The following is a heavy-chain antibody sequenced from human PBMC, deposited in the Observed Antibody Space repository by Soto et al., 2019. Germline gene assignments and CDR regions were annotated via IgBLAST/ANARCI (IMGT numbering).Heavy chain of an antibody. V-gene: IGHV3-73*01. D-gene: IGHD3-3*01. CDR2: IRSKANSYAT. J-gene: IGHJ5*02. CDR1: GFTFSGSA. Sequence: EVQLVESGGGLVQPGGSLKLSCAASGFTFSGSAMHWVRQASGKGLEWVGRIRSKANSYATAYAASVKGRFTISRDDSKNTGYLQMNSLKTEDTGVYYGTRPTYYDLWSGYWSDVSNWFDPWGQGTLVTVSS. CDR3: TRPTYYDLWSGYWSDVSNWFDP.